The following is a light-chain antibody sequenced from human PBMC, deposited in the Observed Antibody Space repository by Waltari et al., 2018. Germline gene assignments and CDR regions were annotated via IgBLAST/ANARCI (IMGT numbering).Light chain of an antibody. Sequence: QSVLTQPPSAYGTPGQRVTISCSGTSSNIGSTYVYWYQQLPGTASKLLIYRNNQRPSGVPDRFSGSKSGTSASLAISGLRSEDESDYYCAAWDDSLSGFYVFGTGTKVTVL. CDR1: SSNIGSTY. J-gene: IGLJ1*01. CDR3: AAWDDSLSGFYV. V-gene: IGLV1-47*01. CDR2: RNN.